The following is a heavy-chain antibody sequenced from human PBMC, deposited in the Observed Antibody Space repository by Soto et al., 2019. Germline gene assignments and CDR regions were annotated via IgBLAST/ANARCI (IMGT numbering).Heavy chain of an antibody. CDR3: ARDRHDYSDAFDI. CDR2: IYYSGST. V-gene: IGHV4-31*03. D-gene: IGHD4-4*01. CDR1: GGSISSGGYY. J-gene: IGHJ3*02. Sequence: SETLSLTCTVSGGSISSGGYYWSWIRQHPGKGLEWIGYIYYSGSTYYNPSLKSRVTISVDTSKNKFSLKLSSVTAADTAVYYCARDRHDYSDAFDIWGQGTMVTVS.